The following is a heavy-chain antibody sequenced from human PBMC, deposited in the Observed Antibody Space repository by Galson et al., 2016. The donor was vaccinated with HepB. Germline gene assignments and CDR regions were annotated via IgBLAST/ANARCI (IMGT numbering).Heavy chain of an antibody. D-gene: IGHD4-11*01. Sequence: SETLSLTCTVSDGSIRSSSFSWGWIRQPPGKGLEWFGTVYRGKTYYNPSLEGRVTISAGLPPDLLSLKLTSLTAADTAVYYCARAGLLTKASFDRWGQGTLVAVSS. J-gene: IGHJ4*02. CDR1: DGSIRSSSFS. CDR3: ARAGLLTKASFDR. CDR2: VYRGKT. V-gene: IGHV4-39*01.